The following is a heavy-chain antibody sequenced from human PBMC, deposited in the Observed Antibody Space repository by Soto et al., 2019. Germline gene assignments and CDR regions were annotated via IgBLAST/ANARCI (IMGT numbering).Heavy chain of an antibody. J-gene: IGHJ4*02. V-gene: IGHV3-21*06. CDR3: ARESEDLTSNFDY. CDR1: GFTFTRYS. Sequence: EVQLVESGGGLVKPGGSRRLSCAASGFTFTRYSMNWVRQAPGKGLEWVSSISSTNNYIYYGDSMKGRFTISRDNAKNSLYLEMNSLIAEDTDVYYCARESEDLTSNFDYWGQGTLVTVSS. CDR2: ISSTNNYI.